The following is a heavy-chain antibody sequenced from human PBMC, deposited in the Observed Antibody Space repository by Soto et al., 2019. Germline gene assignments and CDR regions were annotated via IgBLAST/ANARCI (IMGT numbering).Heavy chain of an antibody. D-gene: IGHD4-4*01. CDR3: ARGADYTNSNFDY. CDR2: ISSNGDT. J-gene: IGHJ4*02. CDR1: GFAFSSYS. V-gene: IGHV3-21*01. Sequence: EVQLVESGGGLVKPGGSLRLSCAVSGFAFSSYSVNWVRQAPGKGLEWISSISSNGDTYYTDSLKGRLAISRDNAKNSLYLQMTSLRVEDTAVYYCARGADYTNSNFDYWGQGTLVTVAS.